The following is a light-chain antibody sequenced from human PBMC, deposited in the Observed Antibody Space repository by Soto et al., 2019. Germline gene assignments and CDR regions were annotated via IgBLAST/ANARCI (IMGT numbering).Light chain of an antibody. CDR2: DVS. J-gene: IGLJ1*01. Sequence: QSVLTQPASVSGSPGQSITISCTGTSSDVGGYNYVSWYQQHPGKAPKLMIFDVSYRPSGVSNRFSGSKSGNTASLTISGLQAEDEADYYCSSYTSISTLVFGTGTQLTVL. CDR3: SSYTSISTLV. CDR1: SSDVGGYNY. V-gene: IGLV2-14*01.